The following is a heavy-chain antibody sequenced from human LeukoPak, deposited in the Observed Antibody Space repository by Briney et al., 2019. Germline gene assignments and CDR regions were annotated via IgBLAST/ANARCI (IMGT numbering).Heavy chain of an antibody. Sequence: GESLKISCKGSGYSFTSYWIGWVRQMPGKGLEWMGIIYPGDSDTRYSPSFQGQVTISADKSISTAYLQWSSLKASDTAMYYCARSLGYCSGGSCENWFDPWGQGTPVTVSS. CDR1: GYSFTSYW. V-gene: IGHV5-51*01. D-gene: IGHD2-15*01. CDR3: ARSLGYCSGGSCENWFDP. J-gene: IGHJ5*02. CDR2: IYPGDSDT.